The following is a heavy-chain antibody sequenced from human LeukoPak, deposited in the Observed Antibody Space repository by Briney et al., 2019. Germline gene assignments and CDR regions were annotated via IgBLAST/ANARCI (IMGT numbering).Heavy chain of an antibody. CDR3: APTIVGATPCFDY. CDR1: GYTFIGYY. CDR2: VDPEDGET. J-gene: IGHJ4*02. Sequence: ASVKVSCKASGYTFIGYYMHWVRQAPGKGLEWMGLVDPEDGETIYAEKFQGRVTITADTSTDTAYMELSSLRSEDTAVYYCAPTIVGATPCFDYWGQGTLVTVSS. D-gene: IGHD1-26*01. V-gene: IGHV1-69-2*01.